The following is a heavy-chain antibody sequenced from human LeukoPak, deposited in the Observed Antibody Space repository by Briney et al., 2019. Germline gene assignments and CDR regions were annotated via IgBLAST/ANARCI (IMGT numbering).Heavy chain of an antibody. CDR2: IYYSGST. D-gene: IGHD3-9*01. V-gene: IGHV4-59*01. CDR1: GGSISSYY. CDR3: ARDQRDILTGYLPAYYYYGMDV. J-gene: IGHJ6*02. Sequence: SETLSLTCTVSGGSISSYYWSWIRQPPGKGLEWIGYIYYSGSTNYNPSLKSRVTISVDTSKNQFSLKLSSVTAADTAVCYCARDQRDILTGYLPAYYYYGMDVWGQGTTVTVSS.